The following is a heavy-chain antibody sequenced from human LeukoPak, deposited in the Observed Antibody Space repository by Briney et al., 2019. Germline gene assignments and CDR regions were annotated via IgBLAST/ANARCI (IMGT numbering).Heavy chain of an antibody. CDR2: IYTSGST. J-gene: IGHJ4*02. V-gene: IGHV4-61*02. CDR3: ARASGIAVAGPANIDY. D-gene: IGHD6-19*01. Sequence: SETLSLTCTVSGGSISSGSYYGRWTRPPAGERLEWIGRIYTSGSTNYTPSLKSRVTISVDTSKNQFSLKLSSVTAADTAVYYGARASGIAVAGPANIDYWGQGTLVTVSS. CDR1: GGSISSGSYY.